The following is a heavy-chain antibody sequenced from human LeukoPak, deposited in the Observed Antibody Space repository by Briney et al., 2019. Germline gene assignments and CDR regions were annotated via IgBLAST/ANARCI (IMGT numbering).Heavy chain of an antibody. CDR1: GGSISSGSYY. D-gene: IGHD4-11*01. Sequence: SETLSLTCTVSGGSISSGSYYWSWIRQPAGKGLEWIGRIYTSGSTNYNPSLKSRVTISVDTSKNQFSLKLSSVTAADTAVYYCARTTVMGSSLDYWGQGTLVTVSS. J-gene: IGHJ4*02. CDR2: IYTSGST. CDR3: ARTTVMGSSLDY. V-gene: IGHV4-61*02.